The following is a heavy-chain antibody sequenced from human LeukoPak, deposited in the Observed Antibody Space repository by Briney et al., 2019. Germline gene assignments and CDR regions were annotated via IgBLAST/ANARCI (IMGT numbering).Heavy chain of an antibody. J-gene: IGHJ4*02. CDR1: GGTFSSYA. Sequence: SAKVSCKASGGTFSSYAISWVRQAPGQGLEWMGRIIPILGIANYAQKFQGRVTITADKSTSTAYMELSSLRSEDTAVYYCAREGEEGGYYYYFDYWGQGTLVTVSS. CDR2: IIPILGIA. V-gene: IGHV1-69*04. D-gene: IGHD3-22*01. CDR3: AREGEEGGYYYYFDY.